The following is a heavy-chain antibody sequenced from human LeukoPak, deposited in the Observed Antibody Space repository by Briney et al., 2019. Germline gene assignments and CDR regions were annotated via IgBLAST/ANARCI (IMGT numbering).Heavy chain of an antibody. Sequence: ASVKVSCKASGYTFTSYGISWVRQAPGQGLEWMGWISAYNGNTNYAQKLQGRVTMTTDTSTSTAYMELRSLRSDDTAVYYCARDLMYYYGSGSSYWGQGTLVTVSS. CDR3: ARDLMYYYGSGSSY. D-gene: IGHD3-10*01. V-gene: IGHV1-18*01. CDR2: ISAYNGNT. CDR1: GYTFTSYG. J-gene: IGHJ4*02.